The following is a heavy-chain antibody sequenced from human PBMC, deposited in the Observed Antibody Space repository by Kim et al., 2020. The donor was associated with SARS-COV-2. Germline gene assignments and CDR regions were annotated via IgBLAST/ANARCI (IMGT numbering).Heavy chain of an antibody. J-gene: IGHJ3*02. Sequence: GGSLRLSCAASGFTFSNYEMNWVRQAPGKGLEWVSYITSSGSTIKYADSVKGRFTISRDNAKKSLYLQMNSLRDEDTALYYCAKKDVTSNAFDIWGQGTMVTVSA. D-gene: IGHD2-15*01. V-gene: IGHV3-48*03. CDR3: AKKDVTSNAFDI. CDR2: ITSSGSTI. CDR1: GFTFSNYE.